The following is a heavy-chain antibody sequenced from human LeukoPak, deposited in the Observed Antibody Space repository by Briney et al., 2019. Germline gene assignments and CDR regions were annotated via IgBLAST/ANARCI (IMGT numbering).Heavy chain of an antibody. Sequence: RPGAFLRLCSAAAGITISYAVIWWVQQPGEELLWLASTISSSGGATYYADSVKGRFTISRDNSKNTLYLQMNSPRAEDTTVYYCAKDDLGHCSSTSCYAGYFDYWGQGTLVTVSS. D-gene: IGHD2-2*01. V-gene: IGHV3-23*01. J-gene: IGHJ4*02. CDR3: AKDDLGHCSSTSCYAGYFDY. CDR1: GITISYAV. CDR2: ISSSGGAT.